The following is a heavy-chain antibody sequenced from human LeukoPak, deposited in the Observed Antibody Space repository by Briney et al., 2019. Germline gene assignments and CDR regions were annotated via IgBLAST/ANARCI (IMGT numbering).Heavy chain of an antibody. J-gene: IGHJ4*02. CDR2: ISYDGSNK. Sequence: GGSLRLSCAASGFTFSSYAMHWVCQAPGKGLEWVAVISYDGSNKYYADSVKGRFTISRDNSKNTLYLQMNSLRAEDTAVYYCAKGEISGSYSRWGQGTLVTVSS. CDR3: AKGEISGSYSR. CDR1: GFTFSSYA. V-gene: IGHV3-30-3*01. D-gene: IGHD1-26*01.